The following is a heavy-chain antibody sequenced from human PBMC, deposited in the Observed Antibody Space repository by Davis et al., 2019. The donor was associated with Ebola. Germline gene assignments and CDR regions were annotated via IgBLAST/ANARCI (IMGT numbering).Heavy chain of an antibody. V-gene: IGHV1-3*01. D-gene: IGHD3-16*02. CDR3: ARGFTFGGVIALYYFDY. Sequence: ASVKVSCKASGYTFTSYAMHWVRQAPGQRLEWMGWINAGNGNTKYSQKFQGRVAITRDTSASTAYMELSSLRSEDTAVYYCARGFTFGGVIALYYFDYWGQGTLVTVSS. CDR1: GYTFTSYA. J-gene: IGHJ4*02. CDR2: INAGNGNT.